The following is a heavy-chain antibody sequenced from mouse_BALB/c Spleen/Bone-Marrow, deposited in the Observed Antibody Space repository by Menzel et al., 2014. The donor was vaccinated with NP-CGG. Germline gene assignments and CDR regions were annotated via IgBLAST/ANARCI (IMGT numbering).Heavy chain of an antibody. CDR3: ARCGGLRDFDY. J-gene: IGHJ2*01. Sequence: VQLQESGPELVKPGASVKMSSKASGYTFTDYVISWVEQRTGQGLEWIGEIYPGSGSTYYNEKFKGKATLTADKSTNTAYMQLSSLTSEDSAVYFCARCGGLRDFDYWGQGTTLTVSS. CDR2: IYPGSGST. D-gene: IGHD2-4*01. CDR1: GYTFTDYV. V-gene: IGHV1-77*01.